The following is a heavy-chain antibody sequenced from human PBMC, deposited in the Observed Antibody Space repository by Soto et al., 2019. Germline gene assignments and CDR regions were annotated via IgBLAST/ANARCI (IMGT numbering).Heavy chain of an antibody. V-gene: IGHV4-34*01. J-gene: IGHJ6*02. CDR2: INHSGST. D-gene: IGHD2-8*01. CDR1: GGSFSGYH. CDR3: ASGKRMLNYYYYYGMDV. Sequence: SETLSLTCAVYGGSFSGYHWSWIRQPPGKGLEWIGEINHSGSTNYNPSLKSRVTISVDTSKNQFSLKLSSVTAADTAVYYCASGKRMLNYYYYYGMDVWDQGTTVTVSS.